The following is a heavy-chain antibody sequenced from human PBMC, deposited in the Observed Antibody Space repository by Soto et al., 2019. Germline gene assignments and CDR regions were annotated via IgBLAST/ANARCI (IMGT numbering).Heavy chain of an antibody. J-gene: IGHJ4*02. CDR3: ARAGYCSGGSCYIFDY. CDR1: GFTFSSYA. V-gene: IGHV3-30-3*01. Sequence: QVHLVGSGGGVVQPGRSLRLSCAASGFTFSSYAMHWVRQAPGKGLEWVAVISYDGSNKYYADYVKGRFTISRDNSKNTLYLQMNSLRAEDTAVYYCARAGYCSGGSCYIFDYWGQGTLVTVSS. CDR2: ISYDGSNK. D-gene: IGHD2-15*01.